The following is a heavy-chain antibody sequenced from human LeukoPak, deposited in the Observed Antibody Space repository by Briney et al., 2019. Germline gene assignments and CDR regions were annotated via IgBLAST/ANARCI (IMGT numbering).Heavy chain of an antibody. V-gene: IGHV3-11*01. CDR1: GFTFSDYY. CDR3: ARDSGRHSGYDSTFDY. Sequence: GGSLRLSCAASGFTFSDYYMSWIRQAPGKGLEWVSYISSSGSTIYYADSVKGRSTISRDNAKNSLYLQMNSLRAEDTAVYYCARDSGRHSGYDSTFDYWGQGTLVTVSS. CDR2: ISSSGSTI. J-gene: IGHJ4*02. D-gene: IGHD5-12*01.